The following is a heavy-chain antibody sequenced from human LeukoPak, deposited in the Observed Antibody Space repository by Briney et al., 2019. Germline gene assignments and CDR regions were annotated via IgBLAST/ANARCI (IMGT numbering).Heavy chain of an antibody. CDR1: GLTFSSYW. CDR3: ARDYDYSLDY. D-gene: IGHD4/OR15-4a*01. CDR2: INLDGSEK. J-gene: IGHJ4*02. V-gene: IGHV3-7*01. Sequence: GGSLRLSCAASGLTFSSYWMSWVRQAPGKGLEWVANINLDGSEKSYVGSVKGRFTISRDNAKNSLYLQMNSLGAEDTAVYYCARDYDYSLDYWGQGTLVTVSS.